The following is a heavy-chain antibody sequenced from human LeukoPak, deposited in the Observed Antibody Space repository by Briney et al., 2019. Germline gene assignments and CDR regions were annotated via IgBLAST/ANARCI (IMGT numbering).Heavy chain of an antibody. Sequence: SETLSLTCTVSGGSISSYYWSWIRQPPGKGLEWIGYIYYSGSTNYNPSLKSRVTISVDTSKNQFSLKLSSVTAADTAVYYCARDQMVRGVITSGYYYYYYMDVWGKRTTVTVSS. D-gene: IGHD3-10*01. V-gene: IGHV4-59*01. CDR2: IYYSGST. CDR3: ARDQMVRGVITSGYYYYYYMDV. CDR1: GGSISSYY. J-gene: IGHJ6*03.